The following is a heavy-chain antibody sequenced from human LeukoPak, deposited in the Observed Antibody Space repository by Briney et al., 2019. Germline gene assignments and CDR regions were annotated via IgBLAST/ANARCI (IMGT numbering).Heavy chain of an antibody. CDR3: ASIGQPLDY. CDR1: GFTFSTYE. Sequence: GGSLRLSCAASGFTFSTYEMHWVRQAPGKGLEWVAVISNDGRNKDYADSVKGRFTISRDNSKNTLYVQMNSLRAEDTAVYYCASIGQPLDYWGQGTLVTVSS. V-gene: IGHV3-30*01. CDR2: ISNDGRNK. J-gene: IGHJ4*02.